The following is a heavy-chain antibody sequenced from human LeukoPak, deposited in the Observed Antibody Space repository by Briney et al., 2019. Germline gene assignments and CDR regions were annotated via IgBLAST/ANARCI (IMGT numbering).Heavy chain of an antibody. J-gene: IGHJ6*02. Sequence: SGGSLRLSCAASGFTFSSYGMHWVRQAPGKGLEWVAVISYDGSNKYYADSVKGRFTISRDNAKNSLYLQMNSLRAEDTAVYYCARDFPCYYDSSGYYLGTCYYYGMDVWGQGTTVTVSS. D-gene: IGHD3-22*01. CDR3: ARDFPCYYDSSGYYLGTCYYYGMDV. CDR2: ISYDGSNK. V-gene: IGHV3-30*03. CDR1: GFTFSSYG.